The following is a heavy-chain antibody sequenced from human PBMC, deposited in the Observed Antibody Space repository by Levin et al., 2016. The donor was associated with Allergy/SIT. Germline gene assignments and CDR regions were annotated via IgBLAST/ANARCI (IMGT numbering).Heavy chain of an antibody. V-gene: IGHV4-34*01. D-gene: IGHD3-16*02. CDR3: ARGVTDYVWGSYRPGV. J-gene: IGHJ6*02. CDR2: INHSGST. Sequence: SETLSLTCAVYGGSFSGYYWSWIRQPPGKGLEWIGEINHSGSTNYNPSLKSRVTISVDTSKNQFSLKLSSVTAADTAVYYCARGVTDYVWGSYRPGVWGQGTTVTVSS. CDR1: GGSFSGYY.